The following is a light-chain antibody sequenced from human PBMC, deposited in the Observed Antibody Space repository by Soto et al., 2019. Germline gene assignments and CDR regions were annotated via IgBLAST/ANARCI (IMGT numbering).Light chain of an antibody. Sequence: EIAMTQSPAILSVSPGETATLSRKASQGVTGSLAWYQQKPGQAPRLVIFGASTRATGIPARFSGSGSGPEFTLTISSLQSEDFAVYYCQQYNDWPPYTFGQGTKLEIK. J-gene: IGKJ2*01. CDR3: QQYNDWPPYT. CDR2: GAS. V-gene: IGKV3-15*01. CDR1: QGVTGS.